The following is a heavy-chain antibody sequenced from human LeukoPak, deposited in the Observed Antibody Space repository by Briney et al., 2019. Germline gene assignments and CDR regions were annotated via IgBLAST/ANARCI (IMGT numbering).Heavy chain of an antibody. CDR2: IIPIFGTA. V-gene: IGHV1-69*05. J-gene: IGHJ6*03. Sequence: SVKVSCKASGGTFSSYAISWVRQAPGQGLEWMGGIIPIFGTANYAQKFKGRVTITTDESTSTAYMELSSLRSEDTAVYYCARVNVEYSYGPPYYYYMDVWGKGTTVTVSS. CDR3: ARVNVEYSYGPPYYYYMDV. D-gene: IGHD5-18*01. CDR1: GGTFSSYA.